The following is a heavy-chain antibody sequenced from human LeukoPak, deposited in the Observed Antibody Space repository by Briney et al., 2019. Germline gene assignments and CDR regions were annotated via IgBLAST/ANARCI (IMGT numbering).Heavy chain of an antibody. Sequence: GGSLRLSCAASGFTFSYYDMSWVRQAPGKGLEWVSAISGSGGSTYYADSVKGRFTIHSHNSTNTLYLQMNSLRAEDTAVYYCATQIDYDFWSGYYGYWGQGTLVTVSS. V-gene: IGHV3-23*01. J-gene: IGHJ4*02. CDR2: ISGSGGST. CDR1: GFTFSYYD. CDR3: ATQIDYDFWSGYYGY. D-gene: IGHD3-3*01.